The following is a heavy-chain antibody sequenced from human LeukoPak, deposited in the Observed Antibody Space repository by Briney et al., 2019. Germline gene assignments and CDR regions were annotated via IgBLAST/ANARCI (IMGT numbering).Heavy chain of an antibody. CDR3: ARGAYYYDSSGYSSFDY. CDR2: ISAYNGNT. J-gene: IGHJ4*02. D-gene: IGHD3-22*01. V-gene: IGHV1-18*04. CDR1: GYIFTGYY. Sequence: ASVKVSCKASGYIFTGYYIHWLRQAPGQGLEWMGWISAYNGNTNYAQKLQGRVTMTTDTSTSTAYMELRSLRSDDTAVYYCARGAYYYDSSGYSSFDYWGQGTLVTVSS.